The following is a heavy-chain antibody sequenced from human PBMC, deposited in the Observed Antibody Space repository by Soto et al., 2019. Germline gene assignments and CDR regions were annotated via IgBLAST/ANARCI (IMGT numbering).Heavy chain of an antibody. V-gene: IGHV3-9*01. CDR1: GFTFDDYA. D-gene: IGHD3-16*02. CDR3: AKDSGGTYYDYIWGSYRPYYFDY. J-gene: IGHJ4*02. CDR2: ISWNSGSI. Sequence: EVQLVESGGGLVQPGRSLRLSCAASGFTFDDYAMHWVRQAPVKGLEWVSGISWNSGSIGYADSVKGRFTISRDNAKNSLYLQMNSLRAEDTALYYCAKDSGGTYYDYIWGSYRPYYFDYWGQGTLVTVSS.